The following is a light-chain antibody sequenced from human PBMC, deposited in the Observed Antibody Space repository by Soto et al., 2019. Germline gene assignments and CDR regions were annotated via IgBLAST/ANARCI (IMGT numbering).Light chain of an antibody. CDR3: QKYNSAHRT. CDR2: AAS. V-gene: IGKV1-27*01. Sequence: DLQMAQSPFSLSASAGDSVTTTGGASQAISNYLAWYQQKPGNVPKLLIYAASTLQCGVPSRFSGSEAGTDFTLTISSLQPEDVATYYCQKYNSAHRTFGQGTKVDIK. J-gene: IGKJ1*01. CDR1: QAISNY.